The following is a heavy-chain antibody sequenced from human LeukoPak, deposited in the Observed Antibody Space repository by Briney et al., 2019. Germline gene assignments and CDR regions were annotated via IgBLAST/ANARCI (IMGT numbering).Heavy chain of an antibody. CDR2: ISYDGSNK. J-gene: IGHJ4*02. D-gene: IGHD5-24*01. CDR3: AKGVRGATIFY. Sequence: GGSLRLSCAASGFTFSSYAMHWVRQAPGKGLEWVAVISYDGSNKYYADSVKGRFTISRDNSKNTLYLQMNSLRAEDTAVYYCAKGVRGATIFYWGQGTLVTVSS. V-gene: IGHV3-30*04. CDR1: GFTFSSYA.